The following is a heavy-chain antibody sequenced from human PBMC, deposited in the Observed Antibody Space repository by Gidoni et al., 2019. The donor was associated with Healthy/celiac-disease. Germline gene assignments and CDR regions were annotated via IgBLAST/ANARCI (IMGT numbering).Heavy chain of an antibody. J-gene: IGHJ4*02. CDR3: AKIPATSGVAVAGTDY. CDR1: GFPFSSYA. D-gene: IGHD6-19*01. Sequence: EVQLLESGGGLVQPGGSPRLSCAASGFPFSSYAMSWVRQAPGQGLEWVSAISGSGGSTAYAGSVEGRFTNSRDNSKNTLCLQMNSQRAENTAVYYWAKIPATSGVAVAGTDYWGQGTLVTVSS. V-gene: IGHV3-23*01. CDR2: ISGSGGST.